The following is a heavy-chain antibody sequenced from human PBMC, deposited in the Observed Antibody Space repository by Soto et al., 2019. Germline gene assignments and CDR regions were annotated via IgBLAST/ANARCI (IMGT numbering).Heavy chain of an antibody. CDR3: ARDLLRTHQYYFGMDV. V-gene: IGHV3-30-3*01. Sequence: QVPLVESGGDVVQPGRSLRLSCAASGFTFSNYAMHWVRQAPGKGLEWVATISYDGSNEYYPDSVKGRFTISRDNXKXXLYLQEDSLRAEDTAVYYCARDLLRTHQYYFGMDVWGQGTTVTVSS. CDR2: ISYDGSNE. D-gene: IGHD2-2*01. CDR1: GFTFSNYA. J-gene: IGHJ6*02.